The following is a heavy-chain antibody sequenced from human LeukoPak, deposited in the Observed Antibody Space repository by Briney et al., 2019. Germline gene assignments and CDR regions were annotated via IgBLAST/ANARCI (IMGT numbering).Heavy chain of an antibody. CDR3: ARASGGSYFIDY. CDR1: GSTFSAYW. Sequence: GGSLRLSCAASGSTFSAYWMHWVRQVPGKGQVWVSRIHREGTTTIYAHSVKGHFTISRDNGKNTLYLHMNSLRADDTAVYYCARASGGSYFIDYWGQGTLVTVSS. CDR2: IHREGTTT. V-gene: IGHV3-74*01. J-gene: IGHJ4*02. D-gene: IGHD1-26*01.